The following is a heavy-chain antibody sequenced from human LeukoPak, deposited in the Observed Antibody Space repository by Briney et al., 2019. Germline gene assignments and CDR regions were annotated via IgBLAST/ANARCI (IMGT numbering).Heavy chain of an antibody. CDR2: INHSGST. CDR1: GGSFSGYY. Sequence: SETLSLTCAVYGGSFSGYYWSWIRQPPGKGLEWIGEINHSGSTNYNPSLKSRVTISVDTSKNQFSLKLSSVTAADTAVYYSARPLVVPAAILGYYYYYMDVWGKGTTVTVSS. D-gene: IGHD2-2*02. CDR3: ARPLVVPAAILGYYYYYMDV. V-gene: IGHV4-34*01. J-gene: IGHJ6*03.